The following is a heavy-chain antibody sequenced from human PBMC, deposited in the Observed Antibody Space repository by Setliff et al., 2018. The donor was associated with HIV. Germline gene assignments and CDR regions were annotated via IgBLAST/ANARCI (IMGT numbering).Heavy chain of an antibody. V-gene: IGHV4-34*01. J-gene: IGHJ6*02. Sequence: SETLSLTCAVYGASFNGYFWNWIRQPPGKGLEWIGEINHSGSTNYNPSLKSRVTISVDRSENQFSLKLSSVTAADTAVYYCARRFEYATGYYGLDVWGQETTVTVSS. CDR1: GASFNGYF. CDR2: INHSGST. D-gene: IGHD4-4*01. CDR3: ARRFEYATGYYGLDV.